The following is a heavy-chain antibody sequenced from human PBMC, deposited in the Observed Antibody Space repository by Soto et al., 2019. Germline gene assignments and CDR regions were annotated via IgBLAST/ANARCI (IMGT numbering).Heavy chain of an antibody. CDR2: ISYDGNNK. V-gene: IGHV3-30*03. D-gene: IGHD6-19*01. CDR1: GFTFSTYG. CDR3: ARGGYSSGWYANWFDP. J-gene: IGHJ5*02. Sequence: QVQLVESGGGVVQPGRSLRLSCAASGFTFSTYGIHWVRQAPGKGLEWVAVISYDGNNKYYADSVKGRFTISRDNSKNTLYLQMNSLRAEDMAVYYCARGGYSSGWYANWFDPWGQGTLVTVSS.